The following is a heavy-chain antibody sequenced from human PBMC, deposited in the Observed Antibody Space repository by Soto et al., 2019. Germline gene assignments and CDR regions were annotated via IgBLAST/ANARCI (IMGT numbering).Heavy chain of an antibody. CDR1: GFTFSSYA. Sequence: VGSLRLSCAASGFTFSSYAMSWVRQAPGKGLEWVSAISGSGGSTYYADSVKGRFTISRDNSKNTLYLQMNSLRAEDTAVYYCAKDQISDFWSGYYTGIGSFDYWGQGTLVTVSS. J-gene: IGHJ4*02. D-gene: IGHD3-3*01. CDR2: ISGSGGST. V-gene: IGHV3-23*01. CDR3: AKDQISDFWSGYYTGIGSFDY.